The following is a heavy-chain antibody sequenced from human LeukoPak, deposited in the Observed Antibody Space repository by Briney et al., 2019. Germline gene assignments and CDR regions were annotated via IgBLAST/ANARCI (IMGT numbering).Heavy chain of an antibody. CDR3: AGGYSSGGSCYQFDY. Sequence: ASVKVSCKASGYTFTGYYMHWVRQAPGQGLEWMGWINPNSGGTNYAQKFQGRVTMTRDTSISTAYMELGRLRSDDTAVYYCAGGYSSGGSCYQFDYWGQGTLVTVSS. CDR2: INPNSGGT. D-gene: IGHD2-15*01. CDR1: GYTFTGYY. J-gene: IGHJ4*02. V-gene: IGHV1-2*02.